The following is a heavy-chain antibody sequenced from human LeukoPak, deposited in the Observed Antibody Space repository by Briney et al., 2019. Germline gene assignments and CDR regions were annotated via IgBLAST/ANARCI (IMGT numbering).Heavy chain of an antibody. CDR3: ATLGLLRGAGFNLATHFDF. CDR1: GGSVSSTTYY. CDR2: VHYTGST. D-gene: IGHD1-26*01. Sequence: SETLSLTCTVSGGSVSSTTYYWSWIRQPPGKGLEMIGYVHYTGSTFYNSSLKSRVTISADTSQNQFSLSLTSVTAADTAVYYCATLGLLRGAGFNLATHFDFWGQGTLVTVSS. V-gene: IGHV4-39*01. J-gene: IGHJ4*02.